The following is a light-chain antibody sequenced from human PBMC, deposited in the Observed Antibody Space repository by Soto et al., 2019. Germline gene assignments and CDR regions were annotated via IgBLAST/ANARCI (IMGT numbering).Light chain of an antibody. J-gene: IGLJ1*01. V-gene: IGLV2-8*01. Sequence: QSALTQPPSASGSPGQSVTISCTGTSSDVGGYNYASWYQQHPGKAPKLMIYEVSKRPSGVPDRFSGSRSGNTASLTVSGLQAEDEADYYCSSYAGYNNYVFGAGTKVTVL. CDR3: SSYAGYNNYV. CDR1: SSDVGGYNY. CDR2: EVS.